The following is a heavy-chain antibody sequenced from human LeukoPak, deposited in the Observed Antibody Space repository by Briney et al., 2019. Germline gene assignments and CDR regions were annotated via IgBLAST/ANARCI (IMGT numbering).Heavy chain of an antibody. CDR3: ARDRSYGLLTYYFDY. J-gene: IGHJ4*02. V-gene: IGHV4-4*07. D-gene: IGHD5-18*01. CDR2: IYTSGST. Sequence: SGTLSLTCTVSGGSISSYYWSWIRQPAGKGLEWIGRIYTSGSTNYNPSLKSRVTMSVDTSKNQFSLKLSSVTAADTAVYYCARDRSYGLLTYYFDYWGQGTLVTVSS. CDR1: GGSISSYY.